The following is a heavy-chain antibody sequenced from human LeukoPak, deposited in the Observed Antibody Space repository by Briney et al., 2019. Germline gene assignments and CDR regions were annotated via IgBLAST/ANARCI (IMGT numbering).Heavy chain of an antibody. D-gene: IGHD5-18*01. V-gene: IGHV3-11*04. CDR2: ISSGGSII. J-gene: IGHJ6*03. CDR1: GFIFSDYY. Sequence: KPGGSLRLSCAASGFIFSDYYMSWIRLAPGKGLEWVSYISSGGSIIKDADSVKGRFTVSRDNAKNSLYLQLNSLRPEDTAVYYCARGVRGYTFVNYYYYYYMDVWGKGTTVTVSS. CDR3: ARGVRGYTFVNYYYYYYMDV.